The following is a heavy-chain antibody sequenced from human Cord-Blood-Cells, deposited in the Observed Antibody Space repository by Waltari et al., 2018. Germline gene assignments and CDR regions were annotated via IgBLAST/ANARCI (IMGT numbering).Heavy chain of an antibody. CDR2: INHSGST. CDR3: ARREGYSGSRDAFDI. D-gene: IGHD1-26*01. J-gene: IGHJ3*02. CDR1: GGSFSGYY. V-gene: IGHV4-34*01. Sequence: QVQLQQWGAGLLKPSETLSLTCAVYGGSFSGYYWSWIRQPPGKGLEWIGEINHSGSTNYNPSLKSRVTISVDTSKNQFSVKLSSVTAADTAVYYCARREGYSGSRDAFDIWGQGTMVTVSS.